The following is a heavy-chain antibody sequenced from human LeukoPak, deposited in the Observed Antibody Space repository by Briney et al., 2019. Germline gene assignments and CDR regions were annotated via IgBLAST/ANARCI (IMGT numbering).Heavy chain of an antibody. V-gene: IGHV3-21*01. CDR3: ARGYLGYCSSTSCWRYYMDV. D-gene: IGHD2-2*01. CDR2: ISSSRSYI. J-gene: IGHJ6*03. Sequence: GGALRLSCAASGFTFSSYSMNWVRQAPGKGLEWVSSISSSRSYIYYADSVKGRFAISSDNAKNSLYLQMTSLRAEDTAVYYCARGYLGYCSSTSCWRYYMDVWGKGTTVTVSS. CDR1: GFTFSSYS.